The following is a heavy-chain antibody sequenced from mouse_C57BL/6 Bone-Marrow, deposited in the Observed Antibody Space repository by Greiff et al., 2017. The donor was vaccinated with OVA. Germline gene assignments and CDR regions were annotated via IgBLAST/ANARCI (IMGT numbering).Heavy chain of an antibody. CDR3: AREGLWLRRPYAIDY. CDR2: INPGSGGT. J-gene: IGHJ4*01. V-gene: IGHV1-54*01. CDR1: GYAFTNYL. Sequence: ESGAELVRPGTSVKVSCKASGYAFTNYLIEWVKQRPGQGLEWIGVINPGSGGTNYNEKFKGKATLTADKSSSTAYMQLSSLTSEDSAVYFCAREGLWLRRPYAIDYWGQGTSVTVSS. D-gene: IGHD2-2*01.